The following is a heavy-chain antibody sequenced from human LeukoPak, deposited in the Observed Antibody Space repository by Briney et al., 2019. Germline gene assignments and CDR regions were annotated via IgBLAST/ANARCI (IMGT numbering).Heavy chain of an antibody. CDR3: ARRDGLLGLGY. J-gene: IGHJ4*02. CDR1: GGSISSASYY. D-gene: IGHD2-15*01. Sequence: SETLSLTCTVSGGSISSASYYWGWIRQPPGKGLEWIGSFYSSGGTNFHPSLKSRITISVDTSKNQFSLTLRSVTAADTAVYYCARRDGLLGLGYWGQGTLVTVSS. V-gene: IGHV4-39*01. CDR2: FYSSGGT.